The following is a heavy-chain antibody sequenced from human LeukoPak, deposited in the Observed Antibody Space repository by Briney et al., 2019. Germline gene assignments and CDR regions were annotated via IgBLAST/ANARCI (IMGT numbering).Heavy chain of an antibody. D-gene: IGHD5-12*01. J-gene: IGHJ4*02. Sequence: ASVKVSCKASGYTFTSYGISWVRQAPGQGLEWMGWISAYNGNTNYAQKLQGRVTMTTDTSTSTAYMELRSLRSNDTAVYYCARRGYSGYDYRVYDYWGQGTLVTVSS. CDR2: ISAYNGNT. V-gene: IGHV1-18*01. CDR1: GYTFTSYG. CDR3: ARRGYSGYDYRVYDY.